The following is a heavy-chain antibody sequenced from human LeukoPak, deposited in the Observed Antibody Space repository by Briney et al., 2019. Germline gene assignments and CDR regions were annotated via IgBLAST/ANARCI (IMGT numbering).Heavy chain of an antibody. Sequence: ASVKVSCTASGYTFTGYYMHWVRQAPGQGLEWMGWTNPNSGGTNYAQKFQGRVTMTRDTSISTAYMELSRLRSDDTAVYCCARDPGEYCSGGSCYSWFDPWGQGTLVTVSS. CDR3: ARDPGEYCSGGSCYSWFDP. J-gene: IGHJ5*02. CDR2: TNPNSGGT. D-gene: IGHD2-15*01. CDR1: GYTFTGYY. V-gene: IGHV1-2*02.